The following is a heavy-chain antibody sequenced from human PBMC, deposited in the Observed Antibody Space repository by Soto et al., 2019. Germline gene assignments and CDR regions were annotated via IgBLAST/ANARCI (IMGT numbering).Heavy chain of an antibody. D-gene: IGHD5-12*01. V-gene: IGHV4-39*01. J-gene: IGHJ4*02. CDR2: VFYTGFT. Sequence: PSETLSLTCAVSGASISGSYYYWAWLRQSPGKGPEWIGSVFYTGFTSYNPSLESRVSVSVDTSKRQFFLRLSAVTAAASPAFYCAAARKGYSLDYFVHWGQGALVTVST. CDR1: GASISGSYYY. CDR3: AAARKGYSLDYFVH.